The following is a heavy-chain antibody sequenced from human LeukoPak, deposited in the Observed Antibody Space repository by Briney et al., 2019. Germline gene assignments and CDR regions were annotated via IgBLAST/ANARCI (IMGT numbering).Heavy chain of an antibody. CDR3: ARDRYSSSSGIDY. D-gene: IGHD6-6*01. CDR2: IYHSGST. CDR1: GGSFSGYY. Sequence: SETLSLTCAVYGGSFSGYYWSWIRQPPGKGLEWIGSIYHSGSTYYNPSLKSRVTISVDTSKNQFSLKLSSVTAADTAVYYCARDRYSSSSGIDYWGQGTLVTVSS. J-gene: IGHJ4*02. V-gene: IGHV4-34*01.